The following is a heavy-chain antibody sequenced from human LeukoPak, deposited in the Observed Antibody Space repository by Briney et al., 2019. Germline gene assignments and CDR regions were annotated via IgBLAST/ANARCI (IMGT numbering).Heavy chain of an antibody. V-gene: IGHV3-48*01. Sequence: AGGSLRLSCAASGFTFSSYSMNWVRQAPGKGLEWVSYISSSSSTIYYADSVKGRFTISRDNAKNSLYLQMNSLRAEDTAVYSCARGVGSGWYLEDYYYMDVWGKGTTVTVSS. CDR1: GFTFSSYS. CDR2: ISSSSSTI. D-gene: IGHD6-19*01. CDR3: ARGVGSGWYLEDYYYMDV. J-gene: IGHJ6*03.